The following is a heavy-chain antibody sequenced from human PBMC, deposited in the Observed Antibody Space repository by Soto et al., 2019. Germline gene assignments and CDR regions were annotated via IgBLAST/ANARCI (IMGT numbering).Heavy chain of an antibody. Sequence: ASVKVSCKASGGTFSSYAISWVRQAPGQGLEWMGGIIPIFGTANYAQKFQGRVTITADESTSTAYMELSSLRSEDTAVYYCARDLIVGAIDYFDYWGQGTLVTVSS. J-gene: IGHJ4*02. CDR2: IIPIFGTA. V-gene: IGHV1-69*13. CDR1: GGTFSSYA. D-gene: IGHD1-26*01. CDR3: ARDLIVGAIDYFDY.